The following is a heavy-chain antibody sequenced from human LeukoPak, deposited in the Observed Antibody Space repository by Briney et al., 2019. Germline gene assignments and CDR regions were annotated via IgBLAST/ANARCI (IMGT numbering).Heavy chain of an antibody. CDR2: IIPIFGTA. D-gene: IGHD5-12*01. V-gene: IGHV1-69*06. CDR3: ARDVRDIVATTRGFDY. Sequence: GASVKVSCKTSGYTFSNYVIYWVRQAPGQGLEWMGGIIPIFGTANYAQKFQGRVTITADKSTSTAYMELSSLRSEDTAVYYCARDVRDIVATTRGFDYWGQGTLVTVSS. CDR1: GYTFSNYV. J-gene: IGHJ4*02.